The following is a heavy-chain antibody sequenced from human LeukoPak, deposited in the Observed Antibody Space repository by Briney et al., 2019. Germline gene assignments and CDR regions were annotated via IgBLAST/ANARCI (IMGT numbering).Heavy chain of an antibody. Sequence: PGGSLRLSCAASGFTVSSNYMSWVRQAPGKGLEWVSIIYSGGSTFYADSVKGRFTISRGNSKNTLYLQMNSLRAEDTAVYYCARGGSYLSAFDIWGQGTMVTVSS. J-gene: IGHJ3*02. D-gene: IGHD1-26*01. CDR3: ARGGSYLSAFDI. CDR1: GFTVSSNY. V-gene: IGHV3-53*01. CDR2: IYSGGST.